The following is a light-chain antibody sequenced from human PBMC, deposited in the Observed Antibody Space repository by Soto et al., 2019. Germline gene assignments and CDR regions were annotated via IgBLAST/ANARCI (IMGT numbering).Light chain of an antibody. CDR2: NAS. CDR1: QSVSKY. Sequence: EIVLTQSPATLSLSPGERATLSCRASQSVSKYLAWYQQKPGQAPRLLIYNASNRATGIPVRFSGSGSGTDFTLTISSLEPEDFAVYYCQQRHNLPRTFGQGTKXXI. CDR3: QQRHNLPRT. V-gene: IGKV3-11*01. J-gene: IGKJ1*01.